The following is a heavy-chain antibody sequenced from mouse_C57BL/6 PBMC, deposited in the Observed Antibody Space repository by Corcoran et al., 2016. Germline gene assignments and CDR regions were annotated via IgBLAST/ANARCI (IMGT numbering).Heavy chain of an antibody. CDR1: GYTFTTYG. D-gene: IGHD1-1*01. CDR2: INTYSGVP. CDR3: ARNYGSSYCYFDV. J-gene: IGHJ1*03. V-gene: IGHV9-3*01. Sequence: QIQLVQSGPELKKPGETVKISCKASGYTFTTYGMSWVKQAPGKGLKWMGWINTYSGVPTYADDFKGRFAFSLETSASTAYLQINNLKNEDTATYVCARNYGSSYCYFDVWGTWTTVTVSS.